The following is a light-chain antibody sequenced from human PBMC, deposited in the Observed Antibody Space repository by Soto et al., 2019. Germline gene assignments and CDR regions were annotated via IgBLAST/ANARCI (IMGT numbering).Light chain of an antibody. CDR3: AGWDDSLNGPV. CDR1: SSNIGRNT. V-gene: IGLV1-44*01. J-gene: IGLJ2*01. Sequence: QSVLTQPPSASGTPGQRVTISCSGSSSNIGRNTVNWYQQLPGTAPKLLIYSNNQRPSGVPDRFSGSKSGRSGSLAISGLQSEDEADYYCAGWDDSLNGPVFGGGTKLTVL. CDR2: SNN.